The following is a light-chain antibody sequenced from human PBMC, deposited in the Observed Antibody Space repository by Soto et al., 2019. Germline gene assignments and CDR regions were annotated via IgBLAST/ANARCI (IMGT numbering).Light chain of an antibody. Sequence: DIQMTQSPSSLSASVGDRVTITCQASQDINNYVNWYQQKPGKAPKLLIYDASNLETGVPSRFSGSGSGTDFTFTISSLQPEDIATYYCQQYENLLYTFGQGTRLEI. V-gene: IGKV1-33*01. CDR1: QDINNY. CDR3: QQYENLLYT. J-gene: IGKJ2*01. CDR2: DAS.